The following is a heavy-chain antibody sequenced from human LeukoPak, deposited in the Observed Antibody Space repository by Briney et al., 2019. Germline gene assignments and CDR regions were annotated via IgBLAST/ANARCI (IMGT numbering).Heavy chain of an antibody. J-gene: IGHJ4*02. D-gene: IGHD2-2*02. Sequence: SETLSLTCAVYGGSFSGYYWGWIRQPPGKGLEWIGEINHSGSTNYNPSLKSRVTISVDTSKNQFSLKLSSVTAADTAVYYCARHVMVVPAAIRYWGQGTLVTVSS. CDR2: INHSGST. V-gene: IGHV4-34*01. CDR1: GGSFSGYY. CDR3: ARHVMVVPAAIRY.